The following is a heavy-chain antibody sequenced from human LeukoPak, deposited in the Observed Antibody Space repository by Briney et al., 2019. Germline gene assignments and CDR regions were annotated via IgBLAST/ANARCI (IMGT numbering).Heavy chain of an antibody. CDR2: INPNSGGT. CDR3: ARGLGYCSGGSCYIHDY. J-gene: IGHJ4*02. Sequence: GASVKVSCKASGYTFTGYYMHWVRQAPGQGLEWMGRINPNSGGTNYAQKFQGRVTMTRDTSISTAYMELSRLRSDDTAVYYCARGLGYCSGGSCYIHDYWGQGTLVTVSS. CDR1: GYTFTGYY. V-gene: IGHV1-2*06. D-gene: IGHD2-15*01.